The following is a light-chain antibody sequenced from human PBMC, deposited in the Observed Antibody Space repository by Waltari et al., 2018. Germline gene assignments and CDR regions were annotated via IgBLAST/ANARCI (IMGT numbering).Light chain of an antibody. V-gene: IGLV1-47*01. CDR1: SFNIGINS. CDR2: GNN. CDR3: ATWDDSLGGLWV. Sequence: QSVLTQPPSASGTPGQRVTISCSGSSFNIGINSVHWYQQLPGTAPKLLMYGNNPRPSGVPGRFSGSKSGTSASLAISGLRSEDEAIYYCATWDDSLGGLWVFGGGTKVTVL. J-gene: IGLJ3*02.